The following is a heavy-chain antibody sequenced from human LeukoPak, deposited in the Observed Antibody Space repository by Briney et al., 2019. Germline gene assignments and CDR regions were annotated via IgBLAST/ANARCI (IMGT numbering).Heavy chain of an antibody. D-gene: IGHD2-15*01. CDR2: INHSGST. Sequence: SETLSLTCAVYGGSFSGYYWSWIRQPPGKGLEWIGEINHSGSTNYNPSLKSRVTISVDTSKNQFSLKLSSVTAADTAVYYCARGGLVVVVDRFDPWGQGTLVTVSS. CDR1: GGSFSGYY. V-gene: IGHV4-34*01. J-gene: IGHJ5*02. CDR3: ARGGLVVVVDRFDP.